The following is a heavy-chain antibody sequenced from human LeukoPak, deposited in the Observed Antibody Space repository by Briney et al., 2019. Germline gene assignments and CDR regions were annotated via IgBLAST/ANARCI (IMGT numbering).Heavy chain of an antibody. Sequence: PSETLSLTCTLSGDSVSSGRYYWTWIRQSPEKGLEWIGYIYKTGATNYSPSLESRVAISIDTAKNQFSLKVYSVTAADTAVYYCAREGYVKKWAYFFDYWGQGALVTVSS. V-gene: IGHV4-61*01. CDR2: IYKTGAT. CDR3: AREGYVKKWAYFFDY. J-gene: IGHJ4*02. CDR1: GDSVSSGRYY. D-gene: IGHD2-15*01.